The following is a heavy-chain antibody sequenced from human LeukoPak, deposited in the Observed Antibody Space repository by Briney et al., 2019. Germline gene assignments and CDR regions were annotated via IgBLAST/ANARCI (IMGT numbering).Heavy chain of an antibody. V-gene: IGHV1-2*02. CDR1: GYTFTGYY. D-gene: IGHD3-22*01. CDR2: INPNSGGT. J-gene: IGHJ4*02. Sequence: GASVKVSCKASGYTFTGYYMHWVRQAPGQGLEWMGWINPNSGGTNYAQKFQGRVTMTRDTSISTAYMELSRLRSDDTAVYYCARVYSDFYYYFDYWGQGTLVTVSS. CDR3: ARVYSDFYYYFDY.